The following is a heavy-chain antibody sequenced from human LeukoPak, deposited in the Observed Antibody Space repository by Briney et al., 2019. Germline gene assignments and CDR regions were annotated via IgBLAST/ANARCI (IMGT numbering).Heavy chain of an antibody. CDR1: GFTFSSHW. Sequence: GGSLRLSCAASGFTFSSHWMHWVRQAPGKGLVWVSRINTDGSSTTYADSVKGRFTISRDNAKNTLYLQMDSLRAEDMAVYYCARAASCGGDCSSSYLQHWGQGTLVTVSS. D-gene: IGHD2-21*02. J-gene: IGHJ1*01. V-gene: IGHV3-74*01. CDR3: ARAASCGGDCSSSYLQH. CDR2: INTDGSST.